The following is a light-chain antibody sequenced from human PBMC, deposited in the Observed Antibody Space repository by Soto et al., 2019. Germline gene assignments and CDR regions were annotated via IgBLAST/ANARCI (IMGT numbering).Light chain of an antibody. J-gene: IGKJ2*01. CDR2: DGS. V-gene: IGKV3-11*01. CDR1: QSVGTY. Sequence: EVVLTQSPATLSLSPGERATLSCRASQSVGTYVAWYQQKPGQAPRLLIYDGSNRATGIPARFSGSGSGTVFTLTISNLEPEDLAVYYCQQRDKWPPYTFGQGTKLEIK. CDR3: QQRDKWPPYT.